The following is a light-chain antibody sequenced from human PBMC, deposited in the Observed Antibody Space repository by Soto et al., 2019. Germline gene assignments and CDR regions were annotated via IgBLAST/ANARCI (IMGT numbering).Light chain of an antibody. CDR2: KAS. J-gene: IGKJ5*01. Sequence: DIQMTQSPSTLSGSVGDRVTITCRASQTISSWLAWYQQIPGKAPKLLIYKASTLKSGVPSRFSGSGSGTEFTLTISSLQPDDFATYYCQHYNSYPFTFGQGTRLEI. CDR1: QTISSW. CDR3: QHYNSYPFT. V-gene: IGKV1-5*03.